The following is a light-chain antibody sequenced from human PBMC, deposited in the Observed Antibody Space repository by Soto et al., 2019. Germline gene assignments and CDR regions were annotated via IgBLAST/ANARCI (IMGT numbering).Light chain of an antibody. Sequence: DIQVTESAASLCASVWCIFTISLRASQSIIHWLAWYQQKAGKAPKFLIYDASSLESGVPSRFSGSGSGTEFTLTISSLQPDDFATYYCQQYDSVLGTFGPGTKVDIK. CDR1: QSIIHW. V-gene: IGKV1-5*01. CDR3: QQYDSVLGT. J-gene: IGKJ1*01. CDR2: DAS.